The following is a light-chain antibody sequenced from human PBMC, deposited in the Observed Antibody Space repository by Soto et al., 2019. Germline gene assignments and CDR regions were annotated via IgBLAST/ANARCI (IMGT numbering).Light chain of an antibody. J-gene: IGKJ5*01. CDR2: LAS. V-gene: IGKV1-9*01. Sequence: IQLTQSPSSLSASVGDRVTITCRASQGSSNPLAWYQQKPGKGPKLLIYLASTLQSGVPSRFSGSGSGTDFTLTISSLQPEDFATYYCQQVDSYPITFGQGTRLEIK. CDR1: QGSSNP. CDR3: QQVDSYPIT.